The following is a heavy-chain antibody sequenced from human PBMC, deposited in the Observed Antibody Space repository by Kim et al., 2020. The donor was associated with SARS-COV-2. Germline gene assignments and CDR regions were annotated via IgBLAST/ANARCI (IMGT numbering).Heavy chain of an antibody. CDR2: ISAYNGNT. Sequence: ASVKVSCKASGYTFTSYGISWVRQAPGQGLEWMGWISAYNGNTNYAQKLQGRVTMTTDTSTSTTYMELRSLRSDDTAVYYCARGLYCSSTSCYNGPLWYYGMDVWGQGTTVTVSS. V-gene: IGHV1-18*04. CDR1: GYTFTSYG. D-gene: IGHD2-2*02. J-gene: IGHJ6*02. CDR3: ARGLYCSSTSCYNGPLWYYGMDV.